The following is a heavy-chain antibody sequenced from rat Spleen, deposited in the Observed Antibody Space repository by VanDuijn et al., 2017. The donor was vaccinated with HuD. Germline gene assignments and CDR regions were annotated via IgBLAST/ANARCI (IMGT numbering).Heavy chain of an antibody. J-gene: IGHJ3*01. Sequence: EVQLVESDGGLVQPGRSLKLSCAASGFTFSDYTMAWVRQAPQKGLEWVATIIYDGSRTYYRDSVKGRFTISRDNAENTVYLQMNSLRSEDTATYYCARGNYGALAYWGQGTLVTVSS. CDR3: ARGNYGALAY. CDR2: IIYDGSRT. D-gene: IGHD1-11*01. V-gene: IGHV5-17*01. CDR1: GFTFSDYT.